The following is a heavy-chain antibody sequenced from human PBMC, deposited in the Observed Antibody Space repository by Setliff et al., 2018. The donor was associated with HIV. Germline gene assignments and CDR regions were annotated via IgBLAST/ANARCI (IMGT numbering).Heavy chain of an antibody. Sequence: PSETLSLTCTVSGGSISSSSFYWGWIRQPPGKGLEYIGNIHHSGSTHYNPSLKSRVAISLDTSTSKNEFSLKLTSVTAADTAVYFCARVHYSWDSFDYWGQGTLVTVSS. V-gene: IGHV4-39*07. CDR2: IHHSGST. J-gene: IGHJ4*02. D-gene: IGHD2-15*01. CDR1: GGSISSSSFY. CDR3: ARVHYSWDSFDY.